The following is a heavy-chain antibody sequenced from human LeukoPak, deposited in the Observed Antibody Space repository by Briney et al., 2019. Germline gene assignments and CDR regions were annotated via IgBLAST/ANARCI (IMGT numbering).Heavy chain of an antibody. V-gene: IGHV3-20*04. J-gene: IGHJ4*02. CDR3: AKGPSNYYFDS. D-gene: IGHD2-8*01. CDR1: GFTFDDYG. Sequence: GGSLRLSCAASGFTFDDYGMSWVRQAPGKGLEWVSGINWNGGSTGYADSVKGRFTISRDNAKNSLYLQMNSLRPEDTALYYCAKGPSNYYFDSWGQGTLVTVSS. CDR2: INWNGGST.